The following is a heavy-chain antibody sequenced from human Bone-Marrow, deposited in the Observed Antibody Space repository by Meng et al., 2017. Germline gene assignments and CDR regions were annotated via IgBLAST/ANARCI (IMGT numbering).Heavy chain of an antibody. Sequence: QVQLQEPGPGLVKPSETLSLTCTVSGGSISSYYWSWIRQPPGKGLEWIGYIDYSGSTNYNPSLKSRVTISVDTSKNQFSLKLSSVTAADTAVYYCARRPEWLGYFDYWGQGTLVTVSS. J-gene: IGHJ4*02. CDR1: GGSISSYY. D-gene: IGHD3-3*01. V-gene: IGHV4-59*01. CDR3: ARRPEWLGYFDY. CDR2: IDYSGST.